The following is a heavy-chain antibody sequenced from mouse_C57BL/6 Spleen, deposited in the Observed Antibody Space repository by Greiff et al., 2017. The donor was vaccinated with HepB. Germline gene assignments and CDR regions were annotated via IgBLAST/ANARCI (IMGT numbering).Heavy chain of an antibody. V-gene: IGHV1-62-2*01. CDR2: FYPGSGSI. J-gene: IGHJ1*03. D-gene: IGHD1-1*01. CDR3: ARHEAGFITTVDGLRYFDV. Sequence: QVQLQQSGAELVKPGASVKLSCKASGYSFTEYTIHWVKQRSGQGLEWIGWFYPGSGSIKYNEKFKDKATLTADKSSSTVYMELSRLTSEDSAVYFCARHEAGFITTVDGLRYFDVWGTGTTVTVSS. CDR1: GYSFTEYT.